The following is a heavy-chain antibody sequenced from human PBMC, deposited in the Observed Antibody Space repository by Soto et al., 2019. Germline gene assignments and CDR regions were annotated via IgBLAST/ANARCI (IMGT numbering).Heavy chain of an antibody. D-gene: IGHD5-12*01. CDR2: MNPNSGNT. V-gene: IGHV1-8*01. J-gene: IGHJ2*01. CDR1: GYTFTSYD. Sequence: QVQLVQSGAEVKKPGASVKVSCKASGYTFTSYDINWVRQATGQGLEWMGWMNPNSGNTGYAQKFQGTVTRPRNTSIITAYMELSSLRSEDTAVYYCARGEMATITGSWYFDLWGRGTLVTVSS. CDR3: ARGEMATITGSWYFDL.